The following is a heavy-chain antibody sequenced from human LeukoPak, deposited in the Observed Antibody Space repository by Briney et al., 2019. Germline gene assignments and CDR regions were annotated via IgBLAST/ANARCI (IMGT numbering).Heavy chain of an antibody. CDR1: GFTFSSSTFGSYT. D-gene: IGHD4-11*01. V-gene: IGHV3-21*01. CDR3: ARDLDYSTGFDY. CDR2: ISSTGTYI. Sequence: GGSVRLSCATSGFTFSSSTFGSYTMNWLRQAPGKGLEWVSSISSTGTYIYYTDSVKGRFTISRDIANRLLYLQMNSLRADDTAVYYCARDLDYSTGFDYWGQGTLVTVSS. J-gene: IGHJ4*02.